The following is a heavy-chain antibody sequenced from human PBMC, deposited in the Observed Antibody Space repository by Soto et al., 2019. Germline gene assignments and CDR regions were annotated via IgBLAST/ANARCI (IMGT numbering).Heavy chain of an antibody. V-gene: IGHV3-21*01. CDR2: ISSSSSYI. CDR1: GFTFSSYS. J-gene: IGHJ4*02. CDR3: AREPIGSSGYPRIGFDY. Sequence: KPGCALRLSCAAAGFTFSSYSMNWVRQAPGKGLEWVSSISSSSSYIYYADSVKGRFTISRDNAKNSLYLQMNSLRAEDPAVYYCAREPIGSSGYPRIGFDYWGQGTLVTVSS. D-gene: IGHD5-12*01.